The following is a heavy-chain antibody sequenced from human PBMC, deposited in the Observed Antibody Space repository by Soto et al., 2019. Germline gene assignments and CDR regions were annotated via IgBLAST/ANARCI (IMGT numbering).Heavy chain of an antibody. V-gene: IGHV1-69*01. D-gene: IGHD2-8*01. CDR1: GDTFSSYA. J-gene: IGHJ4*02. Sequence: QEQLVQSGAEVKKPGSSVKVSCKASGDTFSSYAISWVRQAPGQGLDWMGGIIPFFNTPNYAQKFQGRVTITADESTSTAYMELSNLRSEDTATYYCARDSAYGANPLAFDSWGQGTLVTVSS. CDR3: ARDSAYGANPLAFDS. CDR2: IIPFFNTP.